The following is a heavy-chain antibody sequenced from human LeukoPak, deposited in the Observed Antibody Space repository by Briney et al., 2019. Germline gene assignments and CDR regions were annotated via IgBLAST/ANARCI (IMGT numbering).Heavy chain of an antibody. V-gene: IGHV1-8*03. CDR3: ARGLDGSWFDP. CDR2: MNPNSGNT. J-gene: IGHJ5*02. CDR1: GYTLTGYY. Sequence: ASVKVSCKASGYTLTGYYMHWVRQATGQGLEWMGWMNPNSGNTGYAQKFQGRVTITRNTSISTAYMELSSLRSEDTAVYYCARGLDGSWFDPWGQGTLVTVSS.